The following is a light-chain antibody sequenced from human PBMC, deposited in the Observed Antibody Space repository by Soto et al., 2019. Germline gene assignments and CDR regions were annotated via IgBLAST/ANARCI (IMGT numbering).Light chain of an antibody. Sequence: DIVLTQSPATLSVSPGDRATLSCRASQNILNNLARYHQKPGQPPRLLVYGASTRATDAPPRFRGSGSGTEFSLTISSLQSEDFGTYYCQQYSSWPRTFGQGSKVEMK. CDR1: QNILNN. CDR2: GAS. V-gene: IGKV3-15*01. J-gene: IGKJ1*01. CDR3: QQYSSWPRT.